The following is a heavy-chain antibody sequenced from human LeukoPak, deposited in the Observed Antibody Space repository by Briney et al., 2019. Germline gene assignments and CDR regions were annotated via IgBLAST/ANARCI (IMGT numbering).Heavy chain of an antibody. CDR1: GFTFSSYS. CDR3: ARASCSSTSCYFAYYYYYMDV. CDR2: ISSSSSYI. J-gene: IGHJ6*03. V-gene: IGHV3-21*01. Sequence: GGSLRLSCAASGFTFSSYSMNWVRQAPGKGLEWVSSISSSSSYIYYADSVKGRFTISRDNAKNSLYLQMNSLRTEDTAVYYCARASCSSTSCYFAYYYYYMDVWGKGTTVTVSS. D-gene: IGHD2-2*01.